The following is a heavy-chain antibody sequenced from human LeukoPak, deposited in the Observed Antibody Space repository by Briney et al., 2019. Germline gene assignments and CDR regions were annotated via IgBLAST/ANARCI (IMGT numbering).Heavy chain of an antibody. CDR2: ISYDGSNQ. D-gene: IGHD2/OR15-2a*01. CDR1: GFTFSSYS. Sequence: GGSLRLSCTASGFTFSSYSMHWVRQAPGKGLEWVAIISYDGSNQYYADSVKGRFTISRDNSKNTLYLQMNSLRAEDTAVYYCARDFSDDYYYYYMDVWGKGTTVTVSS. J-gene: IGHJ6*03. V-gene: IGHV3-30*04. CDR3: ARDFSDDYYYYYMDV.